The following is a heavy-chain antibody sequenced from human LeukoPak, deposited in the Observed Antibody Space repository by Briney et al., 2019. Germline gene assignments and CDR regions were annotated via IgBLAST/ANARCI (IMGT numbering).Heavy chain of an antibody. CDR1: GYTFTSYG. CDR3: ARSQYSSSPFDY. Sequence: GASVKVSCKASGYTFTSYGFSRARQAPGQGLEWMGWISAYNGNTYYAQRLQGRVTMTRDTSTSTAYMGLRSLTSDDTAVYYCARSQYSSSPFDYWGQGTLVTVSS. J-gene: IGHJ4*02. D-gene: IGHD6-13*01. V-gene: IGHV1-18*01. CDR2: ISAYNGNT.